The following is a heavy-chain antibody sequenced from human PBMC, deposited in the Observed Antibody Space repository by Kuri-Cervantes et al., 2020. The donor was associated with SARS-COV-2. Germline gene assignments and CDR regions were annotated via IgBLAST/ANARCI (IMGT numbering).Heavy chain of an antibody. D-gene: IGHD1-26*01. Sequence: ESLKISCAVYGGSFSGYYWSWIRQPAGKGLEWIGRIYTSGGTNYNPSLKSRVTMSVDTSKNQFSLKLSSVTAADTAVYYCARDVGASWGQGTLVTVSS. CDR3: ARDVGAS. J-gene: IGHJ4*02. V-gene: IGHV4-4*07. CDR2: IYTSGGT. CDR1: GGSFSGYY.